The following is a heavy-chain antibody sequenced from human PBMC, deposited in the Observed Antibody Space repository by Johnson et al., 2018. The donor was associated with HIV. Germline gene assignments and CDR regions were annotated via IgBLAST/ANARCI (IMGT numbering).Heavy chain of an antibody. Sequence: MLLVESGGGLVKPGGSLRLSCAASGFTFSNAWMSWVRQAPGKGLEWVGRIKSKTDGGTTDYAAPVKGRFTISRDDSKNMLSLQMNSLKTEDTAVYYCTTIGLHSGSFVGDQSDAFDIWGQGTMVTVSS. J-gene: IGHJ3*02. D-gene: IGHD1-26*01. CDR3: TTIGLHSGSFVGDQSDAFDI. CDR1: GFTFSNAW. CDR2: IKSKTDGGTT. V-gene: IGHV3-15*01.